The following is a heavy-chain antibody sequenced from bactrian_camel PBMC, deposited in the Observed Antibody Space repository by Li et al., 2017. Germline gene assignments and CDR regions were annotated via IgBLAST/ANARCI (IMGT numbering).Heavy chain of an antibody. D-gene: IGHD3*01. CDR2: ISWSDDRT. Sequence: HVQLVESGGGSVKAGGSLTLTCVASGYTYNHYCMGWFRLAPGKEREGVSCISWSDDRTYYAESVKGRFTISRDNAKNTVDLQMNNLQPADTAVYYCAADSPPLPTAARRCVYGQGTEINWGPGTQVTVS. V-gene: IGHV3S60*01. CDR1: GYTYNHYC. J-gene: IGHJ4*01. CDR3: AADSPPLPTAARRCVYGQGTEIN.